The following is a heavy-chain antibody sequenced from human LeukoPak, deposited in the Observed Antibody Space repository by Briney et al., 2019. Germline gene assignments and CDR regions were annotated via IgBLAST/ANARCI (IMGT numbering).Heavy chain of an antibody. CDR1: GFTFSRFG. D-gene: IGHD3-22*01. J-gene: IGHJ4*02. CDR3: ARDRWYDGSGYIAAFDY. CDR2: IWYEGSNQ. V-gene: IGHV3-33*01. Sequence: GRSLRLSCEASGFTFSRFGMHWVRQAPGKGLEWVAVIWYEGSNQDYADSVKGRFTISRDNTKNTLYLQVSSLRAEDTDVYSCARDRWYDGSGYIAAFDYWGQGTLVTVS.